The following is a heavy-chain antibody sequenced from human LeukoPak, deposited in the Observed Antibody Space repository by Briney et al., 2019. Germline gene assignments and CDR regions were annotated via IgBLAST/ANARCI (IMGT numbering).Heavy chain of an antibody. Sequence: ASVTVSFRASGYIFTVYYMHWVRQAPGQGLEGMGWINPNSGDTNYAQKFQGRVTMTRDTSISTAYMELSRLRSDDTAVYYCARVRYRLAETYIDYWGQGTLVTVSS. J-gene: IGHJ4*02. CDR2: INPNSGDT. D-gene: IGHD3-16*01. CDR1: GYIFTVYY. CDR3: ARVRYRLAETYIDY. V-gene: IGHV1-2*02.